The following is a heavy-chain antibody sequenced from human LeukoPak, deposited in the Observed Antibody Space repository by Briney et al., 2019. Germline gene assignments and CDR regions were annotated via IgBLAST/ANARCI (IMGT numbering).Heavy chain of an antibody. CDR2: ISSSSSYI. V-gene: IGHV3-21*01. D-gene: IGHD6-13*01. CDR1: GFTFSSYS. J-gene: IGHJ6*03. Sequence: PGGSLRLSCAASGFTFSSYSMNWVRQAPGKGLEWVSSISSSSSYIYYADSVKGRFTISRDNAKNSLYLQMNSLRAEDTAVYYCARDSLIAAAGTVGYMDVWAKGPRSPSP. CDR3: ARDSLIAAAGTVGYMDV.